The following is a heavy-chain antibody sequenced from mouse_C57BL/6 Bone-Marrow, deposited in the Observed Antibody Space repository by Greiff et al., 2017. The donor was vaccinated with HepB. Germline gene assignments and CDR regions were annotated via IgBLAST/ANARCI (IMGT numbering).Heavy chain of an antibody. CDR2: IWSGGST. D-gene: IGHD3-1*01. J-gene: IGHJ1*03. Sequence: VQLQQSGPGLVQPSQSLSITCTVSGFSLTSYGVHWVRQSPGKGLEWLGVIWSGGSTDYNAAFISRLSISKDNSKSQVFFKMNSLQADDTAIYYCATELAGGPWYFDVWGTGTTVTVSS. CDR1: GFSLTSYG. V-gene: IGHV2-2*01. CDR3: ATELAGGPWYFDV.